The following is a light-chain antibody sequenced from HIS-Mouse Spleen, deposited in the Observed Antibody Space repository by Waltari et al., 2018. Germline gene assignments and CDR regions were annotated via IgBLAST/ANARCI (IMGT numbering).Light chain of an antibody. CDR3: SSYTSSSTVV. CDR1: SRDGGGYNY. CDR2: DVS. J-gene: IGLJ2*01. Sequence: QSALTQPASVSGSPGQSITSSCPGTSRDGGGYNYVSWYQQHPRKAPQLMIYDVSTRPSGVSTRFSGSKSGNTASLTISGLQAEDEADYYCSSYTSSSTVVFGGGTKLTVL. V-gene: IGLV2-14*03.